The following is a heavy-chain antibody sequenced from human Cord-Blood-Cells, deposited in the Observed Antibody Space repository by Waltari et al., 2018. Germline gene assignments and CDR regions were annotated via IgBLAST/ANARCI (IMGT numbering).Heavy chain of an antibody. J-gene: IGHJ5*02. CDR1: GGSFSGYY. D-gene: IGHD2-2*01. V-gene: IGHV4-34*01. Sequence: QVQLQQWGAGLLKPSETLSLTCAVHGGSFSGYYWRWIRKPPGKGLEWIGEINHSGSTNYNPSLKSRVTISVDTSKNQFSLKLSSVTAADTAVYYCARGRRDIVVVPAAIWFDPWGQGTLVTVSS. CDR3: ARGRRDIVVVPAAIWFDP. CDR2: INHSGST.